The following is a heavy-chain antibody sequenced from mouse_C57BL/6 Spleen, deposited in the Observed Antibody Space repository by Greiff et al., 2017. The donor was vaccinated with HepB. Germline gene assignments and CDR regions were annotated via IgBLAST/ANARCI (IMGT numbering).Heavy chain of an antibody. Sequence: EVQLVESGGGLVKPGGSLKLSCAASGFTFSSYAMSWVRQTPEKRLEWVATISDGGSYTYYPDNVKGRFTISRDNAKNNLYLQMSHLKSEETSMYYWAREGGVTTGFDYWGQGTTLTVSS. D-gene: IGHD2-2*01. J-gene: IGHJ2*01. V-gene: IGHV5-4*01. CDR3: AREGGVTTGFDY. CDR2: ISDGGSYT. CDR1: GFTFSSYA.